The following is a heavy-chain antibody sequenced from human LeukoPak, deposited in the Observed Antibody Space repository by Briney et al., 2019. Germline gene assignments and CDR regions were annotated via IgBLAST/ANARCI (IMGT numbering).Heavy chain of an antibody. D-gene: IGHD3-3*01. CDR3: ARANNDFWSGYYSYFYFDY. Sequence: GGSLRLSCVASGFTLNRYSMNWVRQAPGKGLEWVSSISSSGSYIFYADSLKDRITISRDNAKNSLYLQMSSLRAEDTAVYYCARANNDFWSGYYSYFYFDYWGQGTLATVSS. CDR1: GFTLNRYS. J-gene: IGHJ4*02. CDR2: ISSSGSYI. V-gene: IGHV3-21*01.